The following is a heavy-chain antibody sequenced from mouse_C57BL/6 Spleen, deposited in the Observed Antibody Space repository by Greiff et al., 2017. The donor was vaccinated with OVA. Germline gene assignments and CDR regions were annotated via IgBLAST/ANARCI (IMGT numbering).Heavy chain of an antibody. CDR1: GYTFTSYW. D-gene: IGHD2-5*01. V-gene: IGHV1-50*01. J-gene: IGHJ2*01. Sequence: VQLQQPGAELVKPGASVKLSCKASGYTFTSYWMQWVKQRPGQGLEWIGEIDPSDSYTNYNQKFKGKATLTVDTSSSTAYMQLSSLTSEDSAVYYCARRHYSNYFDYWGQGTTLTVSS. CDR2: IDPSDSYT. CDR3: ARRHYSNYFDY.